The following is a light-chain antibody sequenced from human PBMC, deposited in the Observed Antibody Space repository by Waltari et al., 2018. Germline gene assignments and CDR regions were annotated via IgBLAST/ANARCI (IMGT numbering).Light chain of an antibody. Sequence: SYILTHAPSVSVAPGQTARIPCGGHDIGYKSVHWYQQKPGPAPVLVVHDDDDRPARIPERFSGSNSANTATLTISRVEAGDEADYYCQLWDTGSDHMVFGGGTK. J-gene: IGLJ3*02. CDR2: DDD. V-gene: IGLV3-21*02. CDR1: DIGYKS. CDR3: QLWDTGSDHMV.